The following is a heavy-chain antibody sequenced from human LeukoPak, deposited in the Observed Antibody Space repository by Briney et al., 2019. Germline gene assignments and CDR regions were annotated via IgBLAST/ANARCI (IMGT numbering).Heavy chain of an antibody. CDR2: INHSGST. CDR1: GGPFSGYY. J-gene: IGHJ4*02. CDR3: AREGIDSSSWSRRDY. V-gene: IGHV4-34*01. D-gene: IGHD6-13*01. Sequence: SETLSLTCAVYGGPFSGYYWSWIRQPPGKGLEWIGEINHSGSTNYNPSLKSRVTISVDTSKNQFSLKLSSVTAADTAVYYCAREGIDSSSWSRRDYWGQGTLVTVSS.